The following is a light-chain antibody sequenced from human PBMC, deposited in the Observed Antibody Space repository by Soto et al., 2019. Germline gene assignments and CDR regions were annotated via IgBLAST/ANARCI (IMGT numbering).Light chain of an antibody. CDR2: EVT. V-gene: IGLV2-14*01. CDR1: SSDVGGYDF. J-gene: IGLJ2*01. CDR3: SSFASGTTLA. Sequence: QSVLTQPASVSGSPGQSITISCTGTSSDVGGYDFVSWYQQHPGKAPKLMIYEVTNRPSGVSNRFSGSKSGNTASLTISGLQAEDEADYYCSSFASGTTLAFGGGTKLTVL.